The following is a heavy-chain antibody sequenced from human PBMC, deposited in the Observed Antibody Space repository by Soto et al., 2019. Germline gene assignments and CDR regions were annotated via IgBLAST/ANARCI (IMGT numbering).Heavy chain of an antibody. Sequence: EVQLVESGGGLVKPGGSLRLSCAASGFTFSNAWMNWVRQAPGKGLEWVGRIKSKTDGGTTDYAAPVKGRFTISRDDSKNTLYLQMNSLKTEDTAVYYCTTGGPNYCDPADYYYYGMDVWGQGTTVTVSS. D-gene: IGHD4-17*01. J-gene: IGHJ6*02. CDR2: IKSKTDGGTT. CDR3: TTGGPNYCDPADYYYYGMDV. CDR1: GFTFSNAW. V-gene: IGHV3-15*07.